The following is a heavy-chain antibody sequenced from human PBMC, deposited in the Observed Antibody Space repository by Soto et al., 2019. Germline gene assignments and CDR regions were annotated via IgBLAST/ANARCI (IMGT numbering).Heavy chain of an antibody. CDR2: TYYRSKWYN. D-gene: IGHD6-19*01. V-gene: IGHV6-1*01. Sequence: SQTLSLTCVISGDSVSSNSAAWNWIRQSPSGGLEWLGRTYYRSKWYNDYAVSVKSRITINPDTSKNQFSLQLNSVTPEDTAVYYCAREYHSSGWYHYYYGMDVWGQGXTVTVSS. J-gene: IGHJ6*02. CDR1: GDSVSSNSAA. CDR3: AREYHSSGWYHYYYGMDV.